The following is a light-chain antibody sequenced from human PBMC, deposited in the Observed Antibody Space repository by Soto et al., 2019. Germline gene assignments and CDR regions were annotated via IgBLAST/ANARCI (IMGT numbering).Light chain of an antibody. J-gene: IGKJ5*01. CDR2: AAS. Sequence: VQMTLSPSSLSASVGNRVTIACRASQSISSYLNWYQQKQGKAPKLLIYAASSLQSGVPSRFSGSVSGTDFNLTISSLQTEDFATYYCQQSYSTPPTFGQGTRLEIK. V-gene: IGKV1-39*01. CDR3: QQSYSTPPT. CDR1: QSISSY.